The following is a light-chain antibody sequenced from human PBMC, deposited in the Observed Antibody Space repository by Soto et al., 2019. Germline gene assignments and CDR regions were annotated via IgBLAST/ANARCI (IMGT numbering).Light chain of an antibody. J-gene: IGLJ1*01. CDR3: SSCTSSSTIIYV. V-gene: IGLV2-14*01. CDR1: ISDVGYYNY. CDR2: EVN. Sequence: QTAVTQPTSVSGSPGPSITISCTGTISDVGYYNYVSWYRQHPGKAPRLMIYEVNNRPSGVSNRFSGSKSGNTASLTISGLQAEDEADYYCSSCTSSSTIIYVYGTGTKVTVL.